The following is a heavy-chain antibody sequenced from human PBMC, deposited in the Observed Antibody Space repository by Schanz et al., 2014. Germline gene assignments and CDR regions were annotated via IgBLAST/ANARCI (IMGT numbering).Heavy chain of an antibody. CDR3: ATLDYADSVS. Sequence: QVQLIQSGAEVKKPGASVKVSCTASGYTFTSYDINWVRQAPGQGLEWLGWMNPNSGNPGFAQKFRGRVTMTRNTSISTAYMELSSLNSDDTAVYYCATLDYADSVSWGQGTTVSVSS. V-gene: IGHV1-8*01. D-gene: IGHD4-17*01. CDR2: MNPNSGNP. CDR1: GYTFTSYD. J-gene: IGHJ6*02.